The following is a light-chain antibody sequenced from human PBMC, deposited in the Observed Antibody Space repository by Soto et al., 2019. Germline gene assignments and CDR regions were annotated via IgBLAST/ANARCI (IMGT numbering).Light chain of an antibody. V-gene: IGLV1-40*01. J-gene: IGLJ3*02. CDR2: GNS. CDR3: QSYDSSLSGWV. Sequence: QSVLTQPPSVSGAPGQRVTISCTGSSSNIGAGYDVHWYQQLPGTAPKLLIYGNSNRPSGVPDRFSGSTSGTSASLAITGLQAEDEADYYCQSYDSSLSGWVFGGGPKLTAL. CDR1: SSNIGAGYD.